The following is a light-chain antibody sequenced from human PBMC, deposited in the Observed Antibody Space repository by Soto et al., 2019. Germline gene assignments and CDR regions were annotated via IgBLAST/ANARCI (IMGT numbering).Light chain of an antibody. Sequence: GDRVTITCHANQEIRKYVNWYQQKPGKAPKLRIYDASSLETGVPSRFSGSGSGTDFTLTISSLQPEDFATYDCQQYDNLARIFGQGIRLEIK. CDR2: DAS. CDR1: QEIRKY. CDR3: QQYDNLARI. J-gene: IGKJ5*01. V-gene: IGKV1-33*01.